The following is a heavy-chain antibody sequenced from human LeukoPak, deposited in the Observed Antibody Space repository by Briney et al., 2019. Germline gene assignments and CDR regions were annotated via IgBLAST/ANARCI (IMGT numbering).Heavy chain of an antibody. CDR1: GGSISSSNW. J-gene: IGHJ4*02. CDR2: IYHSGST. D-gene: IGHD5-18*01. CDR3: ARVWPKSGYSLGPERAFDY. V-gene: IGHV4-4*02. Sequence: SGTLSLTCAVSGGSISSSNWWSWVRQPPGKGLEWIGEIYHSGSTNYNPSLKSRVTISVDTSKNQFSLKLSSVTAADTAVYYCARVWPKSGYSLGPERAFDYWGQGTLVTVSS.